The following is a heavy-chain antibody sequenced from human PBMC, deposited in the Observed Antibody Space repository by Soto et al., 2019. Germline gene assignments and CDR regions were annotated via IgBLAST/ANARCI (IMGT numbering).Heavy chain of an antibody. CDR3: ARRKGSSWWFDP. CDR1: GYSFSSYW. CDR2: IYSGDSDT. J-gene: IGHJ5*02. D-gene: IGHD3-10*01. V-gene: IGHV5-51*03. Sequence: EVQLVQSGAEVKKPGESLKISCKGSGYSFSSYWIAWVRQVPGEGLEWMGIIYSGDSDTTYSPSFRGQVTISVDKSISTAYLQWSSLKASDTAMYYCARRKGSSWWFDPWGQGTLVTVSS.